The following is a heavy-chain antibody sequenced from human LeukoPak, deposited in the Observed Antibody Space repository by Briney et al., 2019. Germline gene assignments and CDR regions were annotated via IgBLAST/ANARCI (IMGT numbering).Heavy chain of an antibody. Sequence: GGSLRLSCAATGFTFSNYAMSWVRQAPGKGLEWVSVISRNGAHPYYIDSVRDRFTVSRDNSKNIMYLQMNSLRAEDAALYYRTTPGDSGWYNHWGQGTLVTVSS. V-gene: IGHV3-23*01. J-gene: IGHJ4*02. D-gene: IGHD6-19*01. CDR2: ISRNGAHP. CDR1: GFTFSNYA. CDR3: TTPGDSGWYNH.